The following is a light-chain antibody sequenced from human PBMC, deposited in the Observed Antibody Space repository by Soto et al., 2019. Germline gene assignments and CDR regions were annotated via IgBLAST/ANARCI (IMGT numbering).Light chain of an antibody. CDR1: SSDVGGYNY. J-gene: IGLJ2*01. CDR3: SSYGGNNNDVL. Sequence: QSALTQPPSASGSPGQSVTISCTGTSSDVGGYNYVSWYQQHPGKAPKLMIYEVNKRPSGVPDRFSGSKSGNTASLTVSGLQAEDEADYYCSSYGGNNNDVLFGGGTKLTVL. CDR2: EVN. V-gene: IGLV2-8*01.